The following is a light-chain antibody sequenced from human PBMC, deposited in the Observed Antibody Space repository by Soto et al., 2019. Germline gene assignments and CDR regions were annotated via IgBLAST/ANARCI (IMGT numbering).Light chain of an antibody. J-gene: IGKJ4*01. Sequence: DLQMTQSPSSLSASVGDRVTITCRASQSSSSYLNWYQQKPGKAPKLLIYAASSLQSGVPSRFSGSGSGTDFTLTISSLQPEDFATYYCQQSYSTPPLTFGGGTKVEIK. V-gene: IGKV1-39*01. CDR1: QSSSSY. CDR2: AAS. CDR3: QQSYSTPPLT.